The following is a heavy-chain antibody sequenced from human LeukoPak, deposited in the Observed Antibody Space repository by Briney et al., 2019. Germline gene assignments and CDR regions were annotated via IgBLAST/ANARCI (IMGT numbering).Heavy chain of an antibody. J-gene: IGHJ4*02. CDR3: ARGFYGSGSYYPYY. Sequence: ASVKVSCKASGYTFTSYDINWVRQATGQGLEWMGWMNPNSGNTGYAQKFQGRVTMTRNTSISTAYMELSSLRSEDTAVYYCARGFYGSGSYYPYYWGQGTLVTVSS. CDR2: MNPNSGNT. V-gene: IGHV1-8*01. D-gene: IGHD3-10*01. CDR1: GYTFTSYD.